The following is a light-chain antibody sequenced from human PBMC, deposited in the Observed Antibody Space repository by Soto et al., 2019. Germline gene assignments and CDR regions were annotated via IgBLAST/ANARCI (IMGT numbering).Light chain of an antibody. Sequence: DIQMTQSPSTLSGSVGDRVTNTCRASQTISSWLAWYQQKPGKAPKLLIYKASTLKSGVPSRFSGSGSGTEFTLTISSLQPDDFATYYCQHYNSYSEAFGQGT. J-gene: IGKJ1*01. V-gene: IGKV1-5*03. CDR2: KAS. CDR1: QTISSW. CDR3: QHYNSYSEA.